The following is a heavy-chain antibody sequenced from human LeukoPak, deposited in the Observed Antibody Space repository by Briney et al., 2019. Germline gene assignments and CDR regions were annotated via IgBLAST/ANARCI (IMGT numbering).Heavy chain of an antibody. Sequence: PSETLSLTCTVSGGSISSYYWSWIRQPPGKGLEWIGHIYNSGSTNYNPSLKSRVTTSVDTSKNQFSLKLSSVTAADTPVYYCARGADSSGYYSSWYFDLWGRGTLVTVSS. CDR2: IYNSGST. CDR3: ARGADSSGYYSSWYFDL. J-gene: IGHJ2*01. CDR1: GGSISSYY. D-gene: IGHD3-22*01. V-gene: IGHV4-59*01.